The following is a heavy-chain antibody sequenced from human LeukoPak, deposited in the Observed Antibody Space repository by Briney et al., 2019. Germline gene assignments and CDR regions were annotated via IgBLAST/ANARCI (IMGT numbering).Heavy chain of an antibody. CDR1: GGSISSYY. V-gene: IGHV4-59*01. CDR3: ARDSGWGPFDY. Sequence: SETLSLTCTVSGGSISSYYWSWIRQPPGKGLEWIGYIYYSGSTNYNPSLKSRVTIPVDTSKNQFSLKLSSVTAADTAVYYCARDSGWGPFDYWGQGTLVTVSS. CDR2: IYYSGST. D-gene: IGHD6-25*01. J-gene: IGHJ4*02.